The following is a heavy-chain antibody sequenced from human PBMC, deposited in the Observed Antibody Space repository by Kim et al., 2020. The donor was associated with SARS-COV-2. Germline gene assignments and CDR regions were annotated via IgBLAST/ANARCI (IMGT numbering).Heavy chain of an antibody. CDR2: IWYDGSNN. CDR3: ARDSHAYGHYSFAY. V-gene: IGHV3-33*01. D-gene: IGHD4-17*01. J-gene: IGHJ4*02. CDR1: GFILSTYG. Sequence: GGSLRLSCAASGFILSTYGMHWVRQAPGRGLEWVAVIWYDGSNNYYADSVKGRFTISRDNSKNTLYLQMNSLRAEDTAVYYCARDSHAYGHYSFAYLCQG.